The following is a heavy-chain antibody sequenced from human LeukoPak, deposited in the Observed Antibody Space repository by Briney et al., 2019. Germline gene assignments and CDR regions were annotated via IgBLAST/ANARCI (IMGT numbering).Heavy chain of an antibody. CDR3: ARQYCSGGSCGLDY. CDR1: GFTFSSYE. CDR2: ISSSGSTI. D-gene: IGHD2-15*01. Sequence: GGSLRLSCAASGFTFSSYEMNWVRQVPGKGLEWVSYISSSGSTIYYADSVKGRFTISRDNAKNSLYLQMNSLRAEDTAVYYCARQYCSGGSCGLDYWGQGTLVTVSS. J-gene: IGHJ4*02. V-gene: IGHV3-48*03.